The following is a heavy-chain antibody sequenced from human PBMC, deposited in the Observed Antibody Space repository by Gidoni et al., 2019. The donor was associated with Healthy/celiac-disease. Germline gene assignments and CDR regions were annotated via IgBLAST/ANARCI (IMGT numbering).Heavy chain of an antibody. J-gene: IGHJ5*02. V-gene: IGHV4-59*08. CDR1: GGSISSYY. Sequence: QVQLQESGPGLVKPSETLSLTCTVSGGSISSYYWSWIRQPPGKGLEWIGYIYYSGSTNYNPSLKSRVTISVDTSKNQFSLKLSSVTAADTAVYYCAGTYYYDSSGSQGWFDPWGQGTLVTVSS. CDR2: IYYSGST. CDR3: AGTYYYDSSGSQGWFDP. D-gene: IGHD3-22*01.